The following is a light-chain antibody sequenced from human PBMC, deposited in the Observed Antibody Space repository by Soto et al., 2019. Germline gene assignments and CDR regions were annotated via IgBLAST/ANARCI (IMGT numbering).Light chain of an antibody. CDR2: YAS. Sequence: EIVMTQSPATLSVSSGERVTLSCRASQSVGTKLVWYQHRPGQPPRLLISYASARATGIPVRFSGSGSGTXXXLTIASLQSEDFAVYYCQQSSYWPPTFGQGTKVEIK. CDR1: QSVGTK. V-gene: IGKV3-15*01. CDR3: QQSSYWPPT. J-gene: IGKJ1*01.